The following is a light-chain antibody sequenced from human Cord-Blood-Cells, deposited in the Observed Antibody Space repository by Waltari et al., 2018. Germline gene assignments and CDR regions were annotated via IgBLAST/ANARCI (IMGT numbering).Light chain of an antibody. V-gene: IGLV2-23*03. CDR2: EGS. CDR3: CSYAGSSTFDWV. CDR1: SSAVGSYNL. Sequence: QSALTQPASVSGSPGQSITISCTGTSSAVGSYNLVSWYQQHPGKAPNLMIYEGSKPPSGVSNRFPASKSGNTASLTISGRQAEDEADYYCCSYAGSSTFDWVFGGGTKLTVL. J-gene: IGLJ3*02.